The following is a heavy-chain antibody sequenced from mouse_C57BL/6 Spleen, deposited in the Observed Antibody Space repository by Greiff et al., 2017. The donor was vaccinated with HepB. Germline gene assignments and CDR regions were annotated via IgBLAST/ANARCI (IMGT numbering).Heavy chain of an antibody. V-gene: IGHV5-16*01. Sequence: EVQLVESEGGLVQPGSSMKLSCTASGFTFSDYYMAWVRQVPEKGLEWVANINYDGSSTYYLDSLKSRFIISRDNAKNILYLQMSSLKSEDTATYYCGYGSSSYAMDYWGQGTSVTVSS. CDR1: GFTFSDYY. CDR2: INYDGSST. CDR3: GYGSSSYAMDY. J-gene: IGHJ4*01. D-gene: IGHD1-1*01.